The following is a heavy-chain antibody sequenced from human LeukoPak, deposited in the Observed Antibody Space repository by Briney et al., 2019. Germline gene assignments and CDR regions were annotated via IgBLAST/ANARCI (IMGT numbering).Heavy chain of an antibody. CDR1: GFTFSSYG. D-gene: IGHD5-12*01. J-gene: IGHJ4*02. Sequence: GGSLRLSCAASGFTFSSYGMHWVRQAPGKGLEWVAVISYDGSNKYYADSVKGRFTISRDNSKNTLYLQMNSLRAEDTAVYYCATAVSSGYELQQYYFDYWGQGTLVTVSS. V-gene: IGHV3-30*03. CDR2: ISYDGSNK. CDR3: ATAVSSGYELQQYYFDY.